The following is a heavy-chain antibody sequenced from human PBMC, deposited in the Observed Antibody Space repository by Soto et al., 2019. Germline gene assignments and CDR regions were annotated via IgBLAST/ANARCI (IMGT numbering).Heavy chain of an antibody. Sequence: ASVKVSCKASGYTFTSYAMHWVRQAPGQRLEWTGWINAGNGNTKYSQKFQGRVTITRDTSASTAYMELSSLRSEDTAVYYCAGFSSSSSGPVDYWGQGTLVTVSS. V-gene: IGHV1-3*01. CDR3: AGFSSSSSGPVDY. J-gene: IGHJ4*02. D-gene: IGHD6-6*01. CDR2: INAGNGNT. CDR1: GYTFTSYA.